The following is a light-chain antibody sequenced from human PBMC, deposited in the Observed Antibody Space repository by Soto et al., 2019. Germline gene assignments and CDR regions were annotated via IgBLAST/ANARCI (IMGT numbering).Light chain of an antibody. CDR3: SSYTSSITYV. Sequence: QSVLTQPASVSGSPGQSITISCTGTSSDVGGYHYVSWYQQYPGKAPKVMIYDVSNRPSGVSNRFSGPKSGTTASLTISGLQAEDEADYYCSSYTSSITYVFGTGTKLTVL. J-gene: IGLJ1*01. V-gene: IGLV2-14*01. CDR2: DVS. CDR1: SSDVGGYHY.